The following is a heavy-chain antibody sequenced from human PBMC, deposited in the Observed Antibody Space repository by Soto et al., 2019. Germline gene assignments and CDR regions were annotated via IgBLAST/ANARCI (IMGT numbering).Heavy chain of an antibody. Sequence: GGSLRLSCAASGFTFSSYSMNWVRQAPGKGLEWVSSISSSSSYIYYADSVKGRFTISRDNAKNSLYLQMNSLRAEDTAVYYCARDGPTVTKYYYYYYGMDVWGQGTTVTVSS. V-gene: IGHV3-21*01. CDR1: GFTFSSYS. D-gene: IGHD4-17*01. CDR3: ARDGPTVTKYYYYYYGMDV. CDR2: ISSSSSYI. J-gene: IGHJ6*02.